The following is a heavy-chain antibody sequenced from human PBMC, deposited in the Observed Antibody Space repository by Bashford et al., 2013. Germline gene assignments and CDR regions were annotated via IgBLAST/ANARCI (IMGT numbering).Heavy chain of an antibody. CDR2: INPSGGST. CDR3: ARDSGYLYYMDV. D-gene: IGHD6-25*01. V-gene: IGHV1-46*01. Sequence: ASVKVSCKASGYTFTSYYMHWVRQAPGQGLEWMGIINPSGGSTSYAQKFQGRVTITRDTSASTAYMELSSLRSEDTAVYYCARDSGYLYYMDVWGKGTTVTVSS. CDR1: GYTFTSYY. J-gene: IGHJ6*03.